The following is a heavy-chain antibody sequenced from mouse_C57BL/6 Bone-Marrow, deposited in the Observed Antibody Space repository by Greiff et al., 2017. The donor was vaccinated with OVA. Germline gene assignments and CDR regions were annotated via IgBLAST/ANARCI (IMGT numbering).Heavy chain of an antibody. J-gene: IGHJ4*01. V-gene: IGHV1-54*01. CDR1: GYAFTNYL. CDR3: ARSAIVVVHAMDY. Sequence: VQLQQPGAELVRPGTSVKVSCKASGYAFTNYLIEWVKQRPGQGLEWIGVINPGSGCTNYNEKFKGKATLTADKSSSTAYMQLSSLTSEDSAVYYCARSAIVVVHAMDYWGKGTSVTVSS. D-gene: IGHD1-3*01. CDR2: INPGSGCT.